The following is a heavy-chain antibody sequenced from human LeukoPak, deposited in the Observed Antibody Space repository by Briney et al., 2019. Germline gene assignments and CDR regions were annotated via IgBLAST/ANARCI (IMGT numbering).Heavy chain of an antibody. V-gene: IGHV3-23*01. CDR3: AKVGLGGAYYDS. Sequence: PGVSLRLSCAAYGFTVSSNYMSWVRQAPGKGLEWVSAIRGSGDRTDYADSVKGRFTIYRDNSKSTLYLQMNSLRAEDTAVYYCAKVGLGGAYYDSWGQGTLGTVSS. CDR2: IRGSGDRT. CDR1: GFTVSSNY. D-gene: IGHD1-26*01. J-gene: IGHJ4*02.